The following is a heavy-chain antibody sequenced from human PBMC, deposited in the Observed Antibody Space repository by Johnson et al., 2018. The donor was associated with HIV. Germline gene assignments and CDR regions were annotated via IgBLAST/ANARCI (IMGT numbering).Heavy chain of an antibody. Sequence: QVQLVESGGGLVKPGGSLRLSCAASGFTFSDYYMSWIRQPPGKGLEWVAFIRYDGSNKYYADSVKGRFTISRDNYKNTLYLQMNSLRAEETGVYYCAKDYVDTASDDAFDIWGQGTMVTVSS. CDR2: IRYDGSNK. CDR3: AKDYVDTASDDAFDI. J-gene: IGHJ3*02. CDR1: GFTFSDYY. V-gene: IGHV3-30*02. D-gene: IGHD5-18*01.